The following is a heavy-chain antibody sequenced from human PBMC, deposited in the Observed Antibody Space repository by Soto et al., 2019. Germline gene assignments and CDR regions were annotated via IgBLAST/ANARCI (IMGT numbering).Heavy chain of an antibody. CDR2: INAGNGNT. CDR3: ARDLQADY. V-gene: IGHV1-3*01. CDR1: GYSFTSCD. Sequence: ASXKVSCKASGYSFTSCDIHCVRQPPGQRLEWMGWINAGNGNTKYSQKFQGRVTITRDTSASTAYMELSSLRSEDTAVYYCARDLQADYWGQGTLVTVSS. J-gene: IGHJ4*02.